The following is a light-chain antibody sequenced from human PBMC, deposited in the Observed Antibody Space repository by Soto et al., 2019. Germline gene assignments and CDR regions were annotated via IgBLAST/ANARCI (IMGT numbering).Light chain of an antibody. CDR2: GTS. J-gene: IGKJ1*01. Sequence: LTLSLGTVSLSTEERATLSCRASQSVPSTYFAWYQQKPGQPPRLLISGTSNRATGIPDRFSGSGSGTDFTLTISRLEPEDFAVYFCQQFGNSPWTSGHGSKVAIK. CDR1: QSVPSTY. V-gene: IGKV3-20*01. CDR3: QQFGNSPWT.